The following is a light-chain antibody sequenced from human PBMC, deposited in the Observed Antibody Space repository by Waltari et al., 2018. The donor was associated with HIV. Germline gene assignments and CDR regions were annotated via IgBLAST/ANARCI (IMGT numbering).Light chain of an antibody. J-gene: IGKJ1*01. Sequence: DRQLTQSQSSLSASVVDRGSSTCRASQSVGRSLHWYQQIPGGAPRLVVYGASDLRDGVPARFSASRSGTLFTLTIRSLQPEDCAAYYCQQRYSFPRTFGQGTRV. CDR3: QQRYSFPRT. V-gene: IGKV1-39*01. CDR2: GAS. CDR1: QSVGRS.